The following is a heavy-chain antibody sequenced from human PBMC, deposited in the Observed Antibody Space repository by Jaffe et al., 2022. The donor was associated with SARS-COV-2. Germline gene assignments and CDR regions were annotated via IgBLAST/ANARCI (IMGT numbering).Heavy chain of an antibody. V-gene: IGHV3-21*01. CDR3: ARGHYDILTGSDY. CDR2: ISSSSSYI. Sequence: EVQLVESGGGLVKPGGSLRLSCAASGFTFSSYSMNWVRQAPGKGLEWVSSISSSSSYIYYADSVKGRFTISRDNAKNSLYLQMNSLRAEDTAVYYCARGHYDILTGSDYWGQGTLVTVSS. D-gene: IGHD3-9*01. CDR1: GFTFSSYS. J-gene: IGHJ4*02.